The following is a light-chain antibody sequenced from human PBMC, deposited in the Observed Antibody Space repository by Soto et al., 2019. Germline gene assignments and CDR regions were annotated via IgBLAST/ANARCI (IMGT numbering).Light chain of an antibody. CDR1: MRDVGAYNL. CDR3: SSYAGSNNVV. V-gene: IGLV2-8*01. J-gene: IGLJ2*01. Sequence: QSVLTQPASVSGSAGQSITISCSGTMRDVGAYNLVSWYQQHPGTAPKLIIYEVTKRPSGVPDRFSGSKSGNTASLTVSGLQAEDEADYYCSSYAGSNNVVFGGGTKVTVL. CDR2: EVT.